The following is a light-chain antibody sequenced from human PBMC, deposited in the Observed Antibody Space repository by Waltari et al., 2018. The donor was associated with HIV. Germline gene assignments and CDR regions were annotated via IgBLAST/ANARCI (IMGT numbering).Light chain of an antibody. J-gene: IGKJ1*01. CDR2: AAS. V-gene: IGKV1-39*01. CDR3: QQTYRDWT. CDR1: QRIITY. Sequence: DIQVTQSPSSLSASVGDGVTISCRASQRIITYLNWYQQKPGKTPELLIYAASNLRNGVPSRFSGSGSGTDFTFNISSLQPEDFATYYWQQTYRDWTFGQGTKVEIK.